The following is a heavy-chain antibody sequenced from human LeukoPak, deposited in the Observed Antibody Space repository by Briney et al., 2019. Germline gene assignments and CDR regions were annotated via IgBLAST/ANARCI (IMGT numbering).Heavy chain of an antibody. Sequence: GGSLRLSCAASGFTFDDYGMSWVRQAPGKGLEWVSGINWNGGSTGYADSVKGRFTISRDNAKNSLYLQMNSLKAEDTALYHCARVSSYGSGSYYSVYYYGMDVWGQGTTVTVSS. CDR3: ARVSSYGSGSYYSVYYYGMDV. D-gene: IGHD3-10*01. V-gene: IGHV3-20*01. J-gene: IGHJ6*02. CDR1: GFTFDDYG. CDR2: INWNGGST.